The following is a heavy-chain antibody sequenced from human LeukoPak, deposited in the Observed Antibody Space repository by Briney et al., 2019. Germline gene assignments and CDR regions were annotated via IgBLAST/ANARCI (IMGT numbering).Heavy chain of an antibody. CDR2: FDPEDGET. Sequence: ASVKVSCKVSGYTLTELSMHWVRQAPGKGLEWMGGFDPEDGETIYAQKFQGRVTMTEDTSTDTAYMELSSLRSEDTAVYYCATDNPMVRGVIMSYYYYGMDVWGQGTTVTVSS. CDR3: ATDNPMVRGVIMSYYYYGMDV. D-gene: IGHD3-10*01. V-gene: IGHV1-24*01. J-gene: IGHJ6*02. CDR1: GYTLTELS.